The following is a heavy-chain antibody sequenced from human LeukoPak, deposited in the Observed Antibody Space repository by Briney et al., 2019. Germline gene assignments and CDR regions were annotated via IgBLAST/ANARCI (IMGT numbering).Heavy chain of an antibody. CDR3: AREPSFEYSSSPGSSGTYYYYYYYMDV. J-gene: IGHJ6*03. CDR1: GYTFTSYG. Sequence: ASVKVSCKASGYTFTSYGISWVRQAPGQGLEWMGWISAYNGNTNYAQKFQGRVTMTRDMSTSTVYMELSSLRSEDTAVYYCAREPSFEYSSSPGSSGTYYYYYYYMDVWGKGTTVTVSS. V-gene: IGHV1-18*01. CDR2: ISAYNGNT. D-gene: IGHD6-6*01.